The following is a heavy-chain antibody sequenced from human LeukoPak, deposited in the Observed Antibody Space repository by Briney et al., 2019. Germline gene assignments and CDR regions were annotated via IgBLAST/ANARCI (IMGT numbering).Heavy chain of an antibody. Sequence: ASVKVSCKASGGTFSSYAISWVRQAPGQGLEWMGGIIPIFGTANYAQKFQGRVTITADESTSTAYMELSSLRSEDTAVYYCARRLELRDGWDWSDPWAREPWSPSPQ. J-gene: IGHJ5*02. V-gene: IGHV1-69*13. CDR3: ARRLELRDGWDWSDP. CDR1: GGTFSSYA. D-gene: IGHD1-7*01. CDR2: IIPIFGTA.